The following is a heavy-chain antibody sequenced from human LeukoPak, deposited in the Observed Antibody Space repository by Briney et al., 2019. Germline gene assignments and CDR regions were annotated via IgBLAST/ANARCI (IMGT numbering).Heavy chain of an antibody. J-gene: IGHJ4*02. V-gene: IGHV3-23*01. CDR1: GFTFSSYA. CDR3: AALLRNFDGLDQYDY. Sequence: GGSLRLSCAASGFTFSSYAMSWVRQAPGKGLEWVSAISGSGGSTYYADSVKGRFTISRDNSKNTLYLQMNSLRAEDTAVYYCAALLRNFDGLDQYDYWGQGTLVTVSS. CDR2: ISGSGGST. D-gene: IGHD3-9*01.